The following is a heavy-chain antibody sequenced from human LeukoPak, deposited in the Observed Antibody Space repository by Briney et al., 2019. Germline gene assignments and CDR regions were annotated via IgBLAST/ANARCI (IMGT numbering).Heavy chain of an antibody. CDR2: INSSGIVI. J-gene: IGHJ4*02. V-gene: IGHV3-48*04. Sequence: GGSLRLSCEASGFTFSTYSMNWVRQAPGKGLEWVSYINSSGIVIYYADSVKGRSTISRDNAKNSLYLQMNSLRAEDTAVYYCARDLHRDGVNWPYFDYWGQGTLVTVSS. CDR1: GFTFSTYS. D-gene: IGHD5-24*01. CDR3: ARDLHRDGVNWPYFDY.